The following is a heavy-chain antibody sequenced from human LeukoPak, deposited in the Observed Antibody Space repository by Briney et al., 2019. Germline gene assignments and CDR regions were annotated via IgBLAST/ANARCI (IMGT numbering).Heavy chain of an antibody. D-gene: IGHD1-26*01. J-gene: IGHJ6*03. V-gene: IGHV3-7*01. CDR3: ARLPGYVVGATFYYYYMDV. CDR1: GFTFSSYW. Sequence: GGSLRLSCAASGFTFSSYWMSWVRQAPGKGLEGVANIKQDGSEKYYVDSVKGRFTISRDNAKNSLYLQMNSLRAEDTAVYYCARLPGYVVGATFYYYYMDVWGKGTTVTVSS. CDR2: IKQDGSEK.